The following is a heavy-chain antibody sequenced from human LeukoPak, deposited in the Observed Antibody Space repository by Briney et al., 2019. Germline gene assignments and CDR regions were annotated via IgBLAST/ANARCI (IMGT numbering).Heavy chain of an antibody. D-gene: IGHD3-22*01. Sequence: PGGSLRLSCAASGFTFSSYWMSWVRQAPGKGLEWVANIKQDGSEKYYVDSVKGRFTISRDNAKSSLYLQMNSLRAEDTAVYYCARDRPPFYDSSGYYCCAFDIWGQGTMVTVSS. V-gene: IGHV3-7*01. J-gene: IGHJ3*02. CDR2: IKQDGSEK. CDR3: ARDRPPFYDSSGYYCCAFDI. CDR1: GFTFSSYW.